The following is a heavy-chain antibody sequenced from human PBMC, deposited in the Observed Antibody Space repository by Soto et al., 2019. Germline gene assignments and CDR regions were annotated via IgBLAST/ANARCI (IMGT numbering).Heavy chain of an antibody. Sequence: SETLSLTCTVSGDSISAYSWSWIRQPPGTGLEWIGEINHSGSTNYDPSLKSRVTISVDTSKNQFSLKLTSVTAADTAVYYCARDKITGLFDYWGQGTLVTVSS. CDR2: INHSGST. CDR3: ARDKITGLFDY. D-gene: IGHD2-8*02. V-gene: IGHV4-34*01. CDR1: GDSISAYS. J-gene: IGHJ4*02.